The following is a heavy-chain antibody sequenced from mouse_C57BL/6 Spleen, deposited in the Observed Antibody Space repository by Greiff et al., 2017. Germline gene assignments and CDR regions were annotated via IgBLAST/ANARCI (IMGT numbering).Heavy chain of an antibody. Sequence: QVQLQQPGAELVRPGTSVKLSCKASGYTFTSYWMHWVKQRPGQGLEWIGVIAPSDSYTNYNQKFKGKATLTVDTSSSTAYMQLSSLTSEDSAVYYCAREDGSSYSWYFDVWGTGTTVTVSS. D-gene: IGHD1-1*01. V-gene: IGHV1-59*01. J-gene: IGHJ1*03. CDR3: AREDGSSYSWYFDV. CDR2: IAPSDSYT. CDR1: GYTFTSYW.